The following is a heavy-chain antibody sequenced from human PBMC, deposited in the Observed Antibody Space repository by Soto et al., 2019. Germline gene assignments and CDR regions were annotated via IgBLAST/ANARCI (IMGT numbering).Heavy chain of an antibody. CDR2: ISAYNGNT. D-gene: IGHD2-2*01. V-gene: IGHV1-18*01. J-gene: IGHJ1*01. Sequence: ASVKVSCKASGYTFTSYGISWVRQAPGQGLEWMGWISAYNGNTNYAQKLQGRVTMTTDTSTSTAYMELGSLRSDDTAVYYCARDMRDCSSTSCYVAVAGNEYFQHWGQGTLVTVSS. CDR1: GYTFTSYG. CDR3: ARDMRDCSSTSCYVAVAGNEYFQH.